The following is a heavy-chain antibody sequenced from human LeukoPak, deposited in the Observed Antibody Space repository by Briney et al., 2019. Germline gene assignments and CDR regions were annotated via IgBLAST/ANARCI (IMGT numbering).Heavy chain of an antibody. Sequence: SETLSLTCTVSGGSISSSSYYWGWIRQPPGKGLEWIGSIYYSGSTYYNPSLKSRVTISVDTSKNQFSLKLSSVTAADTAVYYCARDIITMVRGVTPYFDYWGQGTLVTVSS. CDR1: GGSISSSSYY. J-gene: IGHJ4*02. D-gene: IGHD3-10*01. CDR3: ARDIITMVRGVTPYFDY. CDR2: IYYSGST. V-gene: IGHV4-39*07.